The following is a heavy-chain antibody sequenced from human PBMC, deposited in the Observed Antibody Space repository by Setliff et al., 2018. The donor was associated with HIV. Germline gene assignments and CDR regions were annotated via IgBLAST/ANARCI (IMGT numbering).Heavy chain of an antibody. V-gene: IGHV3-48*03. CDR1: GFTFSTHE. Sequence: GGSLRLSCAASGFTFSTHEMNWVRQAPGKGLEWVSYITASSNTIYYADSVKGRFTISRDNAKNSLYLQMNSLRAEDTAVYYCARDLRSSHGSPNYFDYWGRGALVTVSS. D-gene: IGHD2-15*01. CDR3: ARDLRSSHGSPNYFDY. J-gene: IGHJ4*02. CDR2: ITASSNTI.